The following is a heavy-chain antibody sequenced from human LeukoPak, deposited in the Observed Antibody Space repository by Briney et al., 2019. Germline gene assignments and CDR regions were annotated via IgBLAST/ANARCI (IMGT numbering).Heavy chain of an antibody. V-gene: IGHV3-53*01. Sequence: GGSLRLSCAASGLAVSDNYMTWVRQAPGKGLEWVSLIYSGGSTYYADSVKGRFTISRDNSKNTLYLQMNSLRAEDTAVYYCARETGSYLGNWGQGTLVTVSS. CDR3: ARETGSYLGN. CDR2: IYSGGST. J-gene: IGHJ4*02. CDR1: GLAVSDNY. D-gene: IGHD1-26*01.